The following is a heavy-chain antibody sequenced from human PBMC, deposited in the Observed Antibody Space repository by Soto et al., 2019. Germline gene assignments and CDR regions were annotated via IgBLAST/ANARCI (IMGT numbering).Heavy chain of an antibody. Sequence: GGSLRLSCAASGFTFSSYGMHWVRQAPGKGLEWVAVIWYDGSNKYYADSVKGRFTISRDNSKNTLYLQMNSLRAEDTAVYYCARDSTALNDFLDYWGQGTLVTVSS. V-gene: IGHV3-33*01. CDR3: ARDSTALNDFLDY. J-gene: IGHJ4*02. CDR1: GFTFSSYG. CDR2: IWYDGSNK. D-gene: IGHD4-17*01.